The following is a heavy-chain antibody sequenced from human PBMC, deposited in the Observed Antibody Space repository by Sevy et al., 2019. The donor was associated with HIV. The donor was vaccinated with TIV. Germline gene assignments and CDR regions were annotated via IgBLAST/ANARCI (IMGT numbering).Heavy chain of an antibody. Sequence: ASVKVSCKASGYTFTSYGISWVRQAPGQGLEWMGWIRAYKGNTNYAQRLQGRVTMTTDTTTSKAYMELRSLRSDDTAVYYCAGDRIAARPYYYYYYMDVWGKGTTVTVSS. D-gene: IGHD6-6*01. J-gene: IGHJ6*03. CDR3: AGDRIAARPYYYYYYMDV. CDR1: GYTFTSYG. CDR2: IRAYKGNT. V-gene: IGHV1-18*04.